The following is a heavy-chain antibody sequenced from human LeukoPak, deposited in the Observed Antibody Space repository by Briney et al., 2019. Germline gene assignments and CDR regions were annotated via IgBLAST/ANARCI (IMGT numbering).Heavy chain of an antibody. CDR3: ARDRDYDRIDAFDI. J-gene: IGHJ3*02. D-gene: IGHD3-22*01. CDR2: IYYSGST. V-gene: IGHV4-59*01. CDR1: GGSISSYY. Sequence: SETLSLTCTVSGGSISSYYWSWIRQPPGKGLEWIGYIYYSGSTNYNSSLKSRVTISVDTSKNQFSLKLSSVTAADTAVYYCARDRDYDRIDAFDIWGQGTMVTVSS.